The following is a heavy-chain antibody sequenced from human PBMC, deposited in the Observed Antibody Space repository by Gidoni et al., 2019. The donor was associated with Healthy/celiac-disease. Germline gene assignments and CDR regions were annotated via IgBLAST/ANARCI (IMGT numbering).Heavy chain of an antibody. J-gene: IGHJ6*02. CDR3: ARANIVVVPALIYYYYGMDV. CDR1: GGSFSGYY. D-gene: IGHD2-2*01. V-gene: IGHV4-34*01. Sequence: QVQLQQWGAGLLKPSETLSLTCAVYGGSFSGYYWSWIRQPPGKVLEWIGEINHSGSTNYNPSLKSRVTISVDTSKNQFSLKLSSVTAADTAVYYCARANIVVVPALIYYYYGMDVWGQGTTVTVSS. CDR2: INHSGST.